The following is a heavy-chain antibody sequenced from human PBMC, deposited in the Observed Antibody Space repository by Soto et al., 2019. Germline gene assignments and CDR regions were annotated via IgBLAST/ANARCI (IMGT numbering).Heavy chain of an antibody. J-gene: IGHJ4*02. CDR1: GGSITNGDYY. V-gene: IGHV4-31*03. D-gene: IGHD2-2*01. Sequence: QVQLQESGPGLVRPSQTLSLTCTVSGGSITNGDYYWNWIRQHPGKGLEWIGYINYRGTTFHNPSLKSRVFISVETSKNQFSLNLSSVTAADTAVYFCARDAPGEAPYWGQGTLVTVSS. CDR3: ARDAPGEAPY. CDR2: INYRGTT.